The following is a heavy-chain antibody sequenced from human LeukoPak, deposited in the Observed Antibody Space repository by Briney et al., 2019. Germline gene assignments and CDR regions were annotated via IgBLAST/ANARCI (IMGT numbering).Heavy chain of an antibody. D-gene: IGHD4-23*01. Sequence: ASVKVSCKVSGYTLTELSMHWVRQAPGKGLEWMGGIIPIFGTANYAQKFQGRVTITADKSTSTAYMELSSLRSDDTAVYYCARGIMTVVTPGAFDIWGQGTMVTVSS. CDR1: GYTLTELS. V-gene: IGHV1-69*06. CDR2: IIPIFGTA. J-gene: IGHJ3*02. CDR3: ARGIMTVVTPGAFDI.